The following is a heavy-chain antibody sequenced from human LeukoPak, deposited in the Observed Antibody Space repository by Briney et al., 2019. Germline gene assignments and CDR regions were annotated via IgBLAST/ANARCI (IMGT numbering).Heavy chain of an antibody. D-gene: IGHD3-22*01. CDR2: IYYSGTS. J-gene: IGHJ6*03. CDR3: AGVGYYYHRGPDNAYYYMDV. Sequence: SETLSLTCTVSGGSISNYYWNWIRRPPGGGRVWLVDIYYSGTSNYNPSLLSRRIISADTSKNQFSSKLSSVTTAATAVYYCAGVGYYYHRGPDNAYYYMDVWGKGTTVTVSS. V-gene: IGHV4-59*12. CDR1: GGSISNYY.